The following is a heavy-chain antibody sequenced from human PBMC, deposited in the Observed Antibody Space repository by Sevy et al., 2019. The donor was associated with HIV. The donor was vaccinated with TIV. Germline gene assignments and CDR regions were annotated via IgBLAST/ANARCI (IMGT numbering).Heavy chain of an antibody. V-gene: IGHV3-43D*04. J-gene: IGHJ4*02. Sequence: GGSLRLSCAASGFSFDDYAMHWVRQAPGKGLEWVSLVTWDGGPTYYADSVKGRFTISRDNSKNSLYLQMNSLRTEDTALYYCARDREYSGYGAFDNWGQGTLVTVSS. CDR2: VTWDGGPT. D-gene: IGHD5-12*01. CDR1: GFSFDDYA. CDR3: ARDREYSGYGAFDN.